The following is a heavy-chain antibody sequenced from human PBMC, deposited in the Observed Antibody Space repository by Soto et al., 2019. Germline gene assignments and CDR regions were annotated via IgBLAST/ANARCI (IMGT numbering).Heavy chain of an antibody. CDR3: ARGTGWFFF. Sequence: QVQLVESGGGVVHPGRSLRLSCAASGFTFVRSSLHWARQAPGKGLEWVAGISSDGRNEFYADCVKGRFTISRDNSMSTLELQMNSLGSDDTAVYYCARGTGWFFFWGQGTLVTVSS. CDR2: ISSDGRNE. V-gene: IGHV3-30*04. D-gene: IGHD6-19*01. J-gene: IGHJ4*02. CDR1: GFTFVRSS.